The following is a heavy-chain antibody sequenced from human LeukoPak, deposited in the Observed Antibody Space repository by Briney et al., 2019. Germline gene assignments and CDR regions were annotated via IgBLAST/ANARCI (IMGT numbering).Heavy chain of an antibody. D-gene: IGHD6-19*01. V-gene: IGHV3-30*18. CDR3: AKAPHSSDNWFDP. Sequence: GGSLRFSCAASGFTFSSYGMHWVRQAPGKGLEWVAVISYDGSNKYYADSVKGRYTISRDNSKNTLYLQMNSLRAEDTAVYYCAKAPHSSDNWFDPWGQGTLVTVSS. J-gene: IGHJ5*02. CDR2: ISYDGSNK. CDR1: GFTFSSYG.